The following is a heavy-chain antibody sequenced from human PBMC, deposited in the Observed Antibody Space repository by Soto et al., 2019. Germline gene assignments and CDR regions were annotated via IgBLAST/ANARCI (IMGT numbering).Heavy chain of an antibody. CDR1: GGTFSSYA. J-gene: IGHJ4*02. CDR2: IIPIFGRA. V-gene: IGHV1-69*13. CDR3: AREGNLGRWIQPLDS. D-gene: IGHD2-2*03. Sequence: SVKVSCKASGGTFSSYAFSWVRQAPGQGLEWMGGIIPIFGRANYAQKFQGRVTITADESTSTGYMELISVTTADTAVYFCAREGNLGRWIQPLDSWGQGTLVTVSS.